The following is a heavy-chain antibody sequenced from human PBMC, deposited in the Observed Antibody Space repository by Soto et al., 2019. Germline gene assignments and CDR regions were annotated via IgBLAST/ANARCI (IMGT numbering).Heavy chain of an antibody. CDR3: DRASWWLHH. D-gene: IGHD5-12*01. CDR1: GFTFSSYW. V-gene: IGHV3-74*01. J-gene: IGHJ5*02. Sequence: EVQLVESGGDLVQPGGSLRLSCAASGFTFSSYWMHWVRQAPGKGLMWVAHITSDGTGSTYGDSVKGRFNISRDNAKNTLYLQINSLRDEDTAVYYCDRASWWLHHWGQGTLVTVSS. CDR2: ITSDGTGS.